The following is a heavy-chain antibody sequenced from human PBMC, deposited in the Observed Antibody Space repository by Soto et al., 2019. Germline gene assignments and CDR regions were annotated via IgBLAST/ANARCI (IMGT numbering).Heavy chain of an antibody. CDR3: ARGTVVTPDYYYYGMDV. D-gene: IGHD2-21*02. CDR1: GGTFSSYA. V-gene: IGHV1-69*13. Sequence: SVKVSCKASGGTFSSYAISWVRQAPGQGLEWMGGIIPIFGTANYAQKFQGRVTITADESTSTAYMELSSLRSEDTAVYYCARGTVVTPDYYYYGMDVWGQGTTVT. J-gene: IGHJ6*02. CDR2: IIPIFGTA.